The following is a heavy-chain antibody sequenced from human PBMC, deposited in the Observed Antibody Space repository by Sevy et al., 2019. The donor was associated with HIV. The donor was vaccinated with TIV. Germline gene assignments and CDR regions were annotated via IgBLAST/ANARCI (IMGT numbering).Heavy chain of an antibody. V-gene: IGHV3-23*01. CDR1: GFTFSKYS. J-gene: IGHJ4*02. CDR2: LSFGCGEI. Sequence: GGSLRLSCAASGFTFSKYSMSWVRQPPGKGLEWVSTLSFGCGEINHADSVKGRFTSARDNSKNSPYLQMNNLRAEDTVVYYCAREGCTKPHDYWGQGTLVTVSS. D-gene: IGHD2-8*01. CDR3: AREGCTKPHDY.